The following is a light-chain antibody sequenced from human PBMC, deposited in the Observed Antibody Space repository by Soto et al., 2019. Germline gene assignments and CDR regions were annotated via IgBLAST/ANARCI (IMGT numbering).Light chain of an antibody. V-gene: IGLV2-11*01. CDR2: DVS. Sequence: QSVLTQPRSVSGSPGQSVTISCTGTSSDVGGYNYISWYQQHPGKVTKLMIYDVSKRPSGVPDRFSGSKSGNTASLTISGLQSEDEADYYCCSYAGTYTYVFGTGTKLTVL. CDR1: SSDVGGYNY. J-gene: IGLJ1*01. CDR3: CSYAGTYTYV.